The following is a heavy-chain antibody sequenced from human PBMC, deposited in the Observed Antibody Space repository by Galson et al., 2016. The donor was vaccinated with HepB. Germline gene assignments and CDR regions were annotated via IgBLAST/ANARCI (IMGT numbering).Heavy chain of an antibody. Sequence: SVKVSCKASGYSFTGYYMHWVRQAPGQGLEWVGRINPNSGATNYAQNFQGRVTMTRDTSISTAYMELTGLRSDDTAVYYCARGPSSTRTFDYWGQGTLVTVSS. D-gene: IGHD2-2*01. CDR3: ARGPSSTRTFDY. CDR2: INPNSGAT. V-gene: IGHV1-2*06. CDR1: GYSFTGYY. J-gene: IGHJ4*02.